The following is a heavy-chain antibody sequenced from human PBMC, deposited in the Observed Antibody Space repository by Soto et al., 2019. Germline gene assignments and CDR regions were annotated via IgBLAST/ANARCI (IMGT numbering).Heavy chain of an antibody. CDR3: AKQLQLWLRGWFDP. V-gene: IGHV3-23*01. Sequence: EVQLLESGGGLVQPGGSLRLSCAASGFTFSSYAMSWVRQAPGKGLEWVSAISGSGGSTYYADSVKGRFTISGDNSKNTLYLKMNSLRAEDTAVYYCAKQLQLWLRGWFDPWGQGTLVTVSS. CDR2: ISGSGGST. D-gene: IGHD5-18*01. CDR1: GFTFSSYA. J-gene: IGHJ5*02.